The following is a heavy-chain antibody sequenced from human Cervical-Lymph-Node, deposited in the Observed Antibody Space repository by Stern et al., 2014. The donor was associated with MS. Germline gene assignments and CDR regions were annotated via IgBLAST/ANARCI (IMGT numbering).Heavy chain of an antibody. Sequence: MQLVESGGGVVQPGRSLRLSCAASGFTFSSYGMHWVRQAPGKGLEWVSVIWYDGSNKYYADSVKGRFTISRDNSKNTLYLQMNSLRAEDTAVYYCARDRGGMMGGALDYWGQGTLVTVSS. V-gene: IGHV3-33*01. CDR3: ARDRGGMMGGALDY. D-gene: IGHD3-16*01. J-gene: IGHJ4*02. CDR2: IWYDGSNK. CDR1: GFTFSSYG.